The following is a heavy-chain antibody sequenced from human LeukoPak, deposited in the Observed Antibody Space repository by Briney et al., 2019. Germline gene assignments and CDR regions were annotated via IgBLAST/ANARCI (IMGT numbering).Heavy chain of an antibody. Sequence: GGSLRLSCAASGFTFSDHYMDWVRQAPGKGLEWVGRTRNKANSYTTEYAASVKGRFTISRDDSKNSLYLQMNSLKTEDTAVYYCASADLGYYYYYMDVWGKGTTVTVSS. CDR2: TRNKANSYTT. V-gene: IGHV3-72*01. CDR1: GFTFSDHY. J-gene: IGHJ6*03. CDR3: ASADLGYYYYYMDV.